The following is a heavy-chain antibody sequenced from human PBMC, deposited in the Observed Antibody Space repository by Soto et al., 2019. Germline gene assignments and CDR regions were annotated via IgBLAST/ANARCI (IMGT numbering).Heavy chain of an antibody. CDR1: GFSFKTYG. V-gene: IGHV3-33*01. Sequence: GGSLRLSCEVSGFSFKTYGMHWVRQAPGKGLEWVAVIWYDGSNKYYAHSVKGRFTISRDNSKNTLYLEMNSLRAEDTAVYYCARDRRRIRGLAVAGSTSYYMGVWGTGTTVTVSS. J-gene: IGHJ6*03. CDR2: IWYDGSNK. D-gene: IGHD6-19*01. CDR3: ARDRRRIRGLAVAGSTSYYMGV.